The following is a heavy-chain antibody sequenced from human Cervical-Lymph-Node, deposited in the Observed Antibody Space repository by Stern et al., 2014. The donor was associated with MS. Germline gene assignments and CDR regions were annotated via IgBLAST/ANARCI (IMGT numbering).Heavy chain of an antibody. V-gene: IGHV3-9*01. J-gene: IGHJ5*02. Sequence: EVQLVESGGGLVQPGRSLRLSCDASGFNFDDHAMHWVRQAPGTGLEWGSSITWDSVTIHYAASAKGRFTISRGTAKVFLQMNSLRPDDTAFYYCAKGSSGSYIRGRLGYLESWGQGTLVTVSS. CDR1: GFNFDDHA. D-gene: IGHD1-26*01. CDR3: AKGSSGSYIRGRLGYLES. CDR2: ITWDSVTI.